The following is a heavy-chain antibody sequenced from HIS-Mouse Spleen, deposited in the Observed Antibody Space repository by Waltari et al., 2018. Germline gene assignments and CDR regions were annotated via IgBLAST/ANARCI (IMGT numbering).Heavy chain of an antibody. Sequence: QLVESGGGLVQPGGSRRLPLTAFASTSSSHWRPWFPQPPGKGLVLVSRMNRAGRSTSYAASVKSRFTPSRDNAKQTLYLQMQGLRAEETAVYYCARLHLIRGVPDYWSQGTLVALSS. CDR2: MNRAGRST. CDR3: ARLHLIRGVPDY. V-gene: IGHV3-74*01. J-gene: IGHJ4*02. CDR1: ASTSSSHW. D-gene: IGHD3-10*01.